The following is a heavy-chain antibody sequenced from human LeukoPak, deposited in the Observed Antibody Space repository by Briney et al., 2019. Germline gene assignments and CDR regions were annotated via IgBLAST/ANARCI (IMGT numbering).Heavy chain of an antibody. CDR1: GYSFTNSV. J-gene: IGHJ4*02. CDR2: ISAYNGYT. D-gene: IGHD3-10*01. CDR3: ARDGGTMGRGVRHFEY. Sequence: GESLKISCKGSGYSFTNSVISWVRQAPGQGLEWMGWISAYNGYTTYSQKFQGRVTMTTDTSTSTAYMELRSLRSDDTAVYYCARDGGTMGRGVRHFEYWGQGTLVTVSS. V-gene: IGHV1-18*01.